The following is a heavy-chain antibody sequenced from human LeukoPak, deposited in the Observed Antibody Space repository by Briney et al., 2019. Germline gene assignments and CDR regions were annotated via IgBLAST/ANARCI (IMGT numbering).Heavy chain of an antibody. Sequence: PSETLSLTCTVSGGSISSGDYYWSWIRQPPGKGLEWIGYIYYSGSTYYNPSLKSRVTISVDTSKNQFSLKLSSVTAADTAVYYCARAVLRYFAVDYWGQGTLVTASS. V-gene: IGHV4-30-4*08. CDR3: ARAVLRYFAVDY. J-gene: IGHJ4*02. CDR2: IYYSGST. D-gene: IGHD3-9*01. CDR1: GGSISSGDYY.